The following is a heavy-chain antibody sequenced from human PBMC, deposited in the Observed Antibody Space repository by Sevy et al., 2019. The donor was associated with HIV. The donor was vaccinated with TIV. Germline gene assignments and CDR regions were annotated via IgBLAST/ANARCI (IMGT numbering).Heavy chain of an antibody. Sequence: ASVKVSCKASGYTFTSYGISWVRQAPGQGLEWMGWISAYNGNTNYPQKLQGRVTMTTDTSTSTAYMELRSLRSDDTAVYYCAVSPYDFWSGYYSLDAINCFDPWGQGTLVTVSS. CDR1: GYTFTSYG. CDR3: AVSPYDFWSGYYSLDAINCFDP. J-gene: IGHJ5*02. D-gene: IGHD3-3*01. CDR2: ISAYNGNT. V-gene: IGHV1-18*01.